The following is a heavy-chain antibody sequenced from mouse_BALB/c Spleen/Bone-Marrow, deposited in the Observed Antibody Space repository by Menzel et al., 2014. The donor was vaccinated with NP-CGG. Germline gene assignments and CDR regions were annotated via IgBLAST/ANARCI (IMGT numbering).Heavy chain of an antibody. CDR2: LSSGGST. J-gene: IGHJ3*01. Sequence: VKLVESGGGLVKPGGSLELSCAASGFTFSSYAMSWVRQTPEKRLEWVASLSSGGSTYYPDSVKGRFTISRDNARNIQYLQMSSLRSENTAMYYCARWYYGNGFAYWGQGTLVTVSA. V-gene: IGHV5-6-5*01. CDR1: GFTFSSYA. CDR3: ARWYYGNGFAY. D-gene: IGHD1-1*01.